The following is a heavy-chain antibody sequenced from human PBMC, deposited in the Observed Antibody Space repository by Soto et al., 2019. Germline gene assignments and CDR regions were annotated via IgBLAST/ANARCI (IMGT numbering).Heavy chain of an antibody. CDR2: VSAYNGER. J-gene: IGHJ4*01. CDR3: SRGTSIPASGDY. CDR1: GYTFNNYG. D-gene: IGHD6-6*01. Sequence: QVQLVQSGAEVKKPGASVKVSCKASGYTFNNYGINWVRQAPGQGLEWLGWVSAYNGERRYAQRVQARVIMTTDTSTTTAYMELRSLRSDDTAVYYCSRGTSIPASGDYWGQGTLVTVSS. V-gene: IGHV1-18*01.